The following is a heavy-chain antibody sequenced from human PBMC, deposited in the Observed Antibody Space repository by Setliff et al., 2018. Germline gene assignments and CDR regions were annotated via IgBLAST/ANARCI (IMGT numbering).Heavy chain of an antibody. V-gene: IGHV4-39*07. CDR1: GASLNSGTYY. D-gene: IGHD2-15*01. J-gene: IGHJ5*02. CDR3: ASNWIGYPHRFDP. Sequence: SETLSLTCTVSGASLNSGTYYWGWIRQPPGKGLEWIGRIYYRGDTYYNASLKGRLTISVDTAQNQFSLRLTSVTAADTAIYYCASNWIGYPHRFDPWGQGTLVTVSS. CDR2: IYYRGDT.